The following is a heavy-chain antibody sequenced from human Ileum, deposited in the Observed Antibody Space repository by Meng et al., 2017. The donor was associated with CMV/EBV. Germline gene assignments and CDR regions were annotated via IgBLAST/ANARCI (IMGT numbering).Heavy chain of an antibody. CDR2: ITSGNSYI. CDR3: ATDRGILPSRPGAFDF. J-gene: IGHJ3*01. V-gene: IGHV3-21*01. CDR1: GFSFSSSN. Sequence: GESLKISCEASGFSFSSSNMNWVRQAPGEGLEWVSSITSGNSYIYYADSVKGRFTISRDNTNNSLYLQMNSLRAEYTAVYYCATDRGILPSRPGAFDFWGQGTKVTVSS. D-gene: IGHD2-15*01.